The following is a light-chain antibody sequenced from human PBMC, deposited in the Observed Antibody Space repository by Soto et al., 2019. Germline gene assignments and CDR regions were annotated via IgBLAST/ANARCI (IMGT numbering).Light chain of an antibody. V-gene: IGLV3-21*02. CDR3: QVWDDTSEWV. J-gene: IGLJ3*02. CDR2: DDS. CDR1: NIGSKT. Sequence: VLAQPPSVSVAPGQTAAISCGGNNIGSKTVHWYQQKPGQAPVLVVFDDSDRPSGIPERFSGSNSGNTATLTISRVEAGDEADYYCQVWDDTSEWVFGGGTKLTVL.